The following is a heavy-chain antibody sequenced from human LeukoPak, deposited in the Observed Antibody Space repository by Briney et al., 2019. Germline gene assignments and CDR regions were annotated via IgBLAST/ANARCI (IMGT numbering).Heavy chain of an antibody. CDR1: GFTFSSYW. V-gene: IGHV3-7*01. J-gene: IGHJ4*02. CDR2: IKQDGSEK. Sequence: QPGGSLRLSCAASGFTFSSYWMSWVRQAPGKGLEWVANIKQDGSEKYYVDSVKGRFTISRDNAKNSLYLQRNSLRAEDTAVYYCARDNIVATTHFDYWGQGTLVTVSS. D-gene: IGHD5-12*01. CDR3: ARDNIVATTHFDY.